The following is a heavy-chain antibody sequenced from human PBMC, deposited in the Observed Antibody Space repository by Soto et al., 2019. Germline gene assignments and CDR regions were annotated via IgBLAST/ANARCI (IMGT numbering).Heavy chain of an antibody. D-gene: IGHD6-6*01. Sequence: ASVKVSCKASGGTFSSYAISWVRQAPGQGLEWMGGIIPIFGTANYAQKFQGRVTITADESTSTAYMELSSLRSEDTAMYYCARDRSLAARDAFDIWGQGTMVTVSS. CDR1: GGTFSSYA. CDR3: ARDRSLAARDAFDI. V-gene: IGHV1-69*13. J-gene: IGHJ3*02. CDR2: IIPIFGTA.